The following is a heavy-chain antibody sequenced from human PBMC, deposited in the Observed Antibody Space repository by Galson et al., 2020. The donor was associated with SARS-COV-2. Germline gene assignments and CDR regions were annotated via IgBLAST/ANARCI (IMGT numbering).Heavy chain of an antibody. D-gene: IGHD3-9*01. V-gene: IGHV3-30*18. J-gene: IGHJ4*02. CDR2: ISYDGSNK. CDR3: AKADILTGLGDLFDY. CDR1: GFTFSSYG. Sequence: GESLKISCAASGFTFSSYGMHWVRQDPGKGLEWVAVISYDGSNKYYADSVKGRFTISRDNSKNTLYLQMNSLRAEDTAVYYCAKADILTGLGDLFDYWGQGTLVTVSS.